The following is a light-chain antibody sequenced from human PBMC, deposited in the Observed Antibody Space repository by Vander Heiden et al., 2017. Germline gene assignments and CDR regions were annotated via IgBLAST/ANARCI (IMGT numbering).Light chain of an antibody. J-gene: IGLJ1*01. CDR1: SSDVGGYNY. V-gene: IGLV2-14*01. Sequence: SALTQPASVSGSPGQSITISCTGPSSDVGGYNYVSWYQPHPGKAPKLMIYDVSNRPSGVSNRFSGSKSGNTASLTISGLQAEDEADYYCSSYTSSSTDVFGTGTKVTVL. CDR3: SSYTSSSTDV. CDR2: DVS.